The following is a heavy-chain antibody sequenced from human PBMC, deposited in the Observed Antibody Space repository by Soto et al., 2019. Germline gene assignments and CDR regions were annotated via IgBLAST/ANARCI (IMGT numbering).Heavy chain of an antibody. Sequence: QVQLVQSGAEVKKPGASVKVSCKASGYTFTGYYMHWVRQAPGQWLEWMGWINPNSGGTNYEQKFQGWVTMTRDTYISTAYMELSRLRSDATDVYYCARGAAYYYYGMDVWGQGPTVTVSS. D-gene: IGHD6-25*01. CDR2: INPNSGGT. V-gene: IGHV1-2*04. CDR1: GYTFTGYY. J-gene: IGHJ6*02. CDR3: ARGAAYYYYGMDV.